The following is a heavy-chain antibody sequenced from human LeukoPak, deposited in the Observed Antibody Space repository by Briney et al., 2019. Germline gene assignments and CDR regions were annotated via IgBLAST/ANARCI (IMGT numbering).Heavy chain of an antibody. Sequence: SETLSLTCGVSGGSITNTNYWTWVRQPPGKGLEWIGEVNLQGSTNYNPSLMGRVAIAVDTSENHISLQLTSVTAADTAVYYCARASSGYSGYDYGSFYWGQGTLVTVSS. CDR3: ARASSGYSGYDYGSFY. D-gene: IGHD5-12*01. CDR1: GGSITNTNY. V-gene: IGHV4-4*02. J-gene: IGHJ4*02. CDR2: VNLQGST.